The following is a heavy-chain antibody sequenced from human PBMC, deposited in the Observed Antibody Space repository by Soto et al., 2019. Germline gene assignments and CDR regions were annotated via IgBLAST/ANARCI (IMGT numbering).Heavy chain of an antibody. CDR2: INHSGST. D-gene: IGHD2-15*01. CDR3: ARMRGYCSGSSCYGYYHYGMDV. J-gene: IGHJ6*04. V-gene: IGHV4-34*01. CDR1: GGSFSGYY. Sequence: SETLSLTCAVYGGSFSGYYWSWIRQPPGKGLEWIGEINHSGSTNYNPSLKSRVTISVDTSKNQFSLKLSSVTAADTAVYYCARMRGYCSGSSCYGYYHYGMDVWGKGTTVTVSS.